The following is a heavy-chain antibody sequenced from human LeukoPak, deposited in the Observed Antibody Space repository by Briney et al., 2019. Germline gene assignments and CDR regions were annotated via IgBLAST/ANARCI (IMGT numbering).Heavy chain of an antibody. CDR3: AKDSVGYCSGGSCYSDY. V-gene: IGHV3-23*01. CDR2: ISGSGGST. CDR1: GFTFDDYG. J-gene: IGHJ4*02. Sequence: GGSLRLSCAASGFTFDDYGMSWVRQAPGKGLEWVSAISGSGGSTYYADSVKGRFTISRDNSKNTLYLQMNSLRAEDTAVYYCAKDSVGYCSGGSCYSDYWGQGTLVTVSS. D-gene: IGHD2-15*01.